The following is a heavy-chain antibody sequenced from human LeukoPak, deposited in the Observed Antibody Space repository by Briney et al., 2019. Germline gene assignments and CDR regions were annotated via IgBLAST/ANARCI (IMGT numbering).Heavy chain of an antibody. J-gene: IGHJ4*02. D-gene: IGHD2-15*01. Sequence: PSETLSLICTVSGGSLSSTSCYWGWIRQPPGTGLEWIGNIYYSGSTYYKPSLKSRLTISVDTSKNQFSLKLSSVTAADTAVYYCARDPPGYCSGGSCYGLWGQGTLVTVSS. CDR2: IYYSGST. CDR3: ARDPPGYCSGGSCYGL. CDR1: GGSLSSTSCY. V-gene: IGHV4-39*07.